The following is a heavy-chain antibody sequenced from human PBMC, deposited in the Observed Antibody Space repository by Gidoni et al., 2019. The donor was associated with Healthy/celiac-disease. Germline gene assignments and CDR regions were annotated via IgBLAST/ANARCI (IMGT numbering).Heavy chain of an antibody. CDR1: GFTFSNAW. V-gene: IGHV3-15*07. CDR3: TTEPYDSSGYSDFDY. J-gene: IGHJ4*02. Sequence: EVQLVESGGGLVKPGGSLRLSCAASGFTFSNAWMNWVRQAPGKGLEWVGRIKSKTDGGTTDYAAPVKGRFTISRDDSKNTLYLQMNSLKTEDTAVYYCTTEPYDSSGYSDFDYWGQGTLVTVSS. CDR2: IKSKTDGGTT. D-gene: IGHD3-22*01.